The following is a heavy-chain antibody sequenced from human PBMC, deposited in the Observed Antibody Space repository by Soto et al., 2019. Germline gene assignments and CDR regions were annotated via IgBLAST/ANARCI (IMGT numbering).Heavy chain of an antibody. CDR3: ARDNVAGYCTGTSCYGDGMDV. CDR1: GFTFSDYY. J-gene: IGHJ6*02. Sequence: QVQLVESGGGLVKPGGSLRLSCAASGFTFSDYYMSWIRQAPGKGLEWVSYISGSRSYTDYADSVKGRFTISRDNAKKSLYLQMNNLRDVDTAVYYCARDNVAGYCTGTSCYGDGMDVWGQGTTVTVSS. CDR2: ISGSRSYT. V-gene: IGHV3-11*05. D-gene: IGHD2-2*03.